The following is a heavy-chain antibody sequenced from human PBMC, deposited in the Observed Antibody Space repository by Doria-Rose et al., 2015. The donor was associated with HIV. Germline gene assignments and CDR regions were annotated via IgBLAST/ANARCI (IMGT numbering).Heavy chain of an antibody. V-gene: IGHV2-26*01. CDR3: ARIKSSRWYHKYYFDF. Sequence: SGPVLVKPTETLTLTCTVSGVSLSSPGMGVSWIRQPPGKALEWLANIFSDDERYYKTSLQSRLTISRGTSKSQVVLTMTDMDPVDTATYYCARIKSSRWYHKYYFDFWGQGTLVIVSA. CDR1: GVSLSSPGMG. J-gene: IGHJ4*02. CDR2: IFSDDER. D-gene: IGHD6-13*01.